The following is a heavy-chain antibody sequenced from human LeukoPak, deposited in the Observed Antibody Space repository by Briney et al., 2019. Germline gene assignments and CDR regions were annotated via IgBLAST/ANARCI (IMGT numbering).Heavy chain of an antibody. V-gene: IGHV3-33*01. D-gene: IGHD5-12*01. J-gene: IGHJ4*02. CDR2: IWYDGSNK. Sequence: GGSLRLSCAASGFTFSSYGMHWVRQAPGKGLEWVAVIWYDGSNKYYADSAKGRFTISRDNSKNTLYLQMNSLRAEDTAVYYCARDPGDRARYSGYVWGQGTLVTVSS. CDR3: ARDPGDRARYSGYV. CDR1: GFTFSSYG.